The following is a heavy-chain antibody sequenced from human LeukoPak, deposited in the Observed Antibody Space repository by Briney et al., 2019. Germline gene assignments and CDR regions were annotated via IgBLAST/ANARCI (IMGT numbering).Heavy chain of an antibody. J-gene: IGHJ5*02. CDR3: ARDSDYSGNGNGDWFDP. Sequence: GASVKVSCKASGFRFSSFGVSWVRQAPGQGVEWMGWISNYFGVTDYAEKFEDRVTMTVDTSTTTVYMELRSLKYDDTAIYYCARDSDYSGNGNGDWFDPWGQGTVVIVSS. CDR1: GFRFSSFG. CDR2: ISNYFGVT. V-gene: IGHV1-18*04. D-gene: IGHD4-11*01.